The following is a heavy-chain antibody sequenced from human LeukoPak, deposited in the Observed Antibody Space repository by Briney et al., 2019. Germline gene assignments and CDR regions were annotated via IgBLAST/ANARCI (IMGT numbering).Heavy chain of an antibody. D-gene: IGHD3-10*02. CDR1: GFAFSSYS. CDR3: ARDPVTGYVPVYYYYGMDV. V-gene: IGHV3-21*01. Sequence: GGSLRLSCAASGFAFSSYSMNWVRQAPGKGLEWVSSISSSSSYIYYADPVKGRFTISRDNAKNSLYLQMNSLRAEDTAVYYCARDPVTGYVPVYYYYGMDVWGQGTTVTVSS. CDR2: ISSSSSYI. J-gene: IGHJ6*02.